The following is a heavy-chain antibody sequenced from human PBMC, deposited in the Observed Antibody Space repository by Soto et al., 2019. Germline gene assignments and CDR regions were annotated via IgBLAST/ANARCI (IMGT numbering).Heavy chain of an antibody. D-gene: IGHD2-15*01. J-gene: IGHJ5*02. V-gene: IGHV4-31*03. CDR1: GGSISSGGYY. CDR2: IYYSGSA. CDR3: SRGRRGYCIS. Sequence: QVQLPESGPGLVKPSQTLSLTCTVSGGSISSGGYYWSWIRQHPGKGLEWLGYIYYSGSAYYNPSVKSRVTISADTSKNPFSLQLSSVTAADTAVYYCSRGRRGYCISWGQGTLVPVSS.